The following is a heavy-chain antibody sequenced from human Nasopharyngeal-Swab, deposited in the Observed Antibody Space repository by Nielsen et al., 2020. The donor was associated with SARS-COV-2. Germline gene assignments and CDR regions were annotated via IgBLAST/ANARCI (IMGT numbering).Heavy chain of an antibody. CDR1: GFTFGDYA. V-gene: IGHV3-49*03. Sequence: GGSLRLSCTASGFTFGDYAMSWFRQAPGKGLEWVGFIRSKAYGGTTEYAASVKGRFTISRDDSKSIAYLQMNSLKTEDTAVYYCTRDQQLWLSKGYYYYYGMDVWGQGTTVTVSS. J-gene: IGHJ6*02. CDR3: TRDQQLWLSKGYYYYYGMDV. D-gene: IGHD5-18*01. CDR2: IRSKAYGGTT.